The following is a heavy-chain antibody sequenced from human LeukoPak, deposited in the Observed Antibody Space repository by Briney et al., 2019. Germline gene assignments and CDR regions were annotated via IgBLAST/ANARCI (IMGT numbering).Heavy chain of an antibody. CDR1: GFTVSSNY. J-gene: IGHJ5*02. Sequence: GGSLRLSCAASGFTVSSNYMSWVRQAPGKGLEWVSVIYSGGSTYYADSVKGRFTISRDNSKNTLYLQMNSLRAEDTAVYYCASGGPHNWFDPWGQGTLSPSPQ. CDR3: ASGGPHNWFDP. CDR2: IYSGGST. V-gene: IGHV3-53*01. D-gene: IGHD4-23*01.